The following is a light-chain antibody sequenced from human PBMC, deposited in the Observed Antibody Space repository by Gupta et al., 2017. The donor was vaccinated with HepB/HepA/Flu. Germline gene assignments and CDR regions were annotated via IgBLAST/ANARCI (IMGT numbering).Light chain of an antibody. CDR1: TGAVTSGHY. V-gene: IGLV7-46*01. CDR3: LLSYSGARV. Sequence: QAVVTQEPSLTVSPGGTVTLTCGSSTGAVTSGHYPYWFQQKPGQDLRTLIYDTSNKHSWTPARCSVSLLGGKAALTLSGAQPEDEAEYYCLLSYSGARVFGGGTKLTVL. J-gene: IGLJ2*01. CDR2: DTS.